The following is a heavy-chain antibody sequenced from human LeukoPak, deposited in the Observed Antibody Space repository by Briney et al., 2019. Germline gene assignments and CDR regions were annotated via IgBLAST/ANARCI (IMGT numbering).Heavy chain of an antibody. CDR1: GYTFTSYY. CDR3: ARHQGAGEYPFDY. V-gene: IGHV1-46*01. D-gene: IGHD2/OR15-2a*01. CDR2: INPSDGST. Sequence: ASVKVSCKASGYTFTSYYMHWVRQAPGQGLEWMGIINPSDGSTTYAQRFQGRVTLTSDTSTSTDYMELSSLRSEDTAVYYCARHQGAGEYPFDYWGQGTLVTVSS. J-gene: IGHJ4*02.